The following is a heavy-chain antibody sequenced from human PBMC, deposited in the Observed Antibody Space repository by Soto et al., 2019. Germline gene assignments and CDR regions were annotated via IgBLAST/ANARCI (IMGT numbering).Heavy chain of an antibody. CDR3: ARGTSIPASGDY. D-gene: IGHD2-21*01. Sequence: QVQLVQSGAEVKKPGAPVKVSCKASGYTFSNYGINWVRQAPGQGLEWLGWVSAFNGERRYAQKVQHRVTMTTDTSTTTAYMELTSLRSDDTAVYYCARGTSIPASGDYWGQGTLVTVSS. CDR2: VSAFNGER. CDR1: GYTFSNYG. J-gene: IGHJ4*02. V-gene: IGHV1-18*04.